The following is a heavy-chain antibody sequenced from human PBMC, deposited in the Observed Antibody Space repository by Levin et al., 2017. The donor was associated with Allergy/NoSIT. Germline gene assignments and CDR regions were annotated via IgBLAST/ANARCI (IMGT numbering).Heavy chain of an antibody. J-gene: IGHJ4*02. CDR1: GFTFSTYG. Sequence: GESLKISCAASGFTFSTYGVHWVRQPPGKGLEWVAGISYDGSNKYYADSVKGRFSISRDNSKNTLYLQMTGLGADDTAVFYCAREPRGASSWHHFDHWGQGALVTVSS. D-gene: IGHD6-13*01. CDR3: AREPRGASSWHHFDH. V-gene: IGHV3-33*01. CDR2: ISYDGSNK.